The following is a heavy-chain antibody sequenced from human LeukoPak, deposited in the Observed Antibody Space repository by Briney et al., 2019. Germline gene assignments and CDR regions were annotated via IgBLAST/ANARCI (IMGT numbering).Heavy chain of an antibody. D-gene: IGHD2-8*01. CDR1: GGSISNYH. CDR3: ARAFRMYALHNWFDP. J-gene: IGHJ5*02. CDR2: SHKSGST. Sequence: SETLSLTGTVSGGSISNYHWTWIRQSPGKTLEWIGCSHKSGSTNYNPSLRSRVTISVDTSKNQFALKLSSVTAADTAVYYCARAFRMYALHNWFDPWGQGTLVTVSS. V-gene: IGHV4-59*01.